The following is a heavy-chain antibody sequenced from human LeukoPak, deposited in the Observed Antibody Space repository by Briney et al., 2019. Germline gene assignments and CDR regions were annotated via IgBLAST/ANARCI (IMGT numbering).Heavy chain of an antibody. D-gene: IGHD6-19*01. CDR3: EGSSGSDGSYFDY. Sequence: PGGSLRLSCAASDFTVSSNYMSWVRQAPGKGLEWVSVIYSDGTTYYADSVKGRFTISRDNSKNTLYLQMNSLRAEDTAVYYCEGSSGSDGSYFDYWGQGTLVTVSS. J-gene: IGHJ4*02. CDR2: IYSDGTT. V-gene: IGHV3-53*01. CDR1: DFTVSSNY.